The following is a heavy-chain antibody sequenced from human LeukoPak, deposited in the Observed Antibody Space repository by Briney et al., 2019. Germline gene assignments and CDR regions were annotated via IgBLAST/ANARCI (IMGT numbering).Heavy chain of an antibody. V-gene: IGHV4-34*01. J-gene: IGHJ6*03. CDR3: ARRWNYGRNYYIDV. Sequence: PSETLSLTCAVYGGSFSHYYWSWIRQSPGMGLEWIGEINDSGTINYNPSLMSRVTISVDKSKSQFSLKLSSATAADTAVYYCARRWNYGRNYYIDVWGKGATVSVSS. D-gene: IGHD1-7*01. CDR1: GGSFSHYY. CDR2: INDSGTI.